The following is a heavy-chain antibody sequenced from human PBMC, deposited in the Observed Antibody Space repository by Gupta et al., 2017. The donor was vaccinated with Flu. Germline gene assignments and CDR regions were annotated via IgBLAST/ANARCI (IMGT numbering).Heavy chain of an antibody. Sequence: EVQLVASGGGLVQPGGSLRLSCAASGFTFSDYWMTWVRQAPGKGLEWVANIREDGGETYYVDSVKGRFTISRDNAKNSLFLQMNSLRVEDTAVYYCAYPLADFWGQGTLVTVSS. V-gene: IGHV3-7*01. D-gene: IGHD3-16*02. CDR2: IREDGGET. J-gene: IGHJ4*01. CDR1: GFTFSDYW. CDR3: AYPLADF.